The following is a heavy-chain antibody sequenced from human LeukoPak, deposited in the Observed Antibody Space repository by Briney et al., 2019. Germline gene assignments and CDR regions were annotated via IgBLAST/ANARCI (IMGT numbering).Heavy chain of an antibody. CDR1: GYTFTSYG. CDR3: AREQCSSTSCYYWFDP. CDR2: ISAYNGNR. Sequence: GASVKVSCKASGYTFTSYGISWVRQAPGQGLEWMGWISAYNGNRNYAQKLQGRVTMTTDTSTSTAYMELRSLRSDDTAVYYCAREQCSSTSCYYWFDPWGQGTLVTVSS. J-gene: IGHJ5*02. D-gene: IGHD2-2*01. V-gene: IGHV1-18*01.